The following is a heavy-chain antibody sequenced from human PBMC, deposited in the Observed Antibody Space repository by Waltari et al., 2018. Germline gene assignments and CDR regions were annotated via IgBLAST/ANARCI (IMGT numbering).Heavy chain of an antibody. J-gene: IGHJ6*04. Sequence: QVHLQQWGAGLFKPSESLSLTRAVYGWSFCGYDCSWIRQAPGKGLEWIGEINDSGSTNYIPSLKSRVTISEDTSKKQFSLKLSSVTAADTAVYYCARANYDFWTDYRSMDVWGKGTTVTVSS. V-gene: IGHV4-34*01. CDR2: INDSGST. D-gene: IGHD3-3*01. CDR3: ARANYDFWTDYRSMDV. CDR1: GWSFCGYD.